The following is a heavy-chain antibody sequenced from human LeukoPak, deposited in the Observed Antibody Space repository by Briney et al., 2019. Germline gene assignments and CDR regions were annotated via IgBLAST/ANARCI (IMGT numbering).Heavy chain of an antibody. V-gene: IGHV4-59*12. CDR1: GGSISSYY. J-gene: IGHJ6*02. CDR3: ARVRTGSNGMDV. D-gene: IGHD3-9*01. Sequence: SETLSLTCTVSGGSISSYYWSWIRQPPGKGLEWIGYIYYSGSTNYNPSLKSRVTISVDTSKNQFSLKLSSVTAADTAVYYCARVRTGSNGMDVWGQGTTVTVSS. CDR2: IYYSGST.